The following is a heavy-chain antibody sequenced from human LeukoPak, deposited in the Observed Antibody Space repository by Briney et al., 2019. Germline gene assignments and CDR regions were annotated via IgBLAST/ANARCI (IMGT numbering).Heavy chain of an antibody. J-gene: IGHJ3*02. CDR3: AREYNYDSGTYSNAFDI. CDR2: INYRGST. V-gene: IGHV4-59*01. Sequence: LETLSLTCTVSGDSISSYYWRWIRQPPGKGLEWIVYINYRGSTNYNPSFKGRVTMSVDTSKNQLSLKLSSVTAADTAVYYCAREYNYDSGTYSNAFDIWGQGTMITVSS. D-gene: IGHD3-10*01. CDR1: GDSISSYY.